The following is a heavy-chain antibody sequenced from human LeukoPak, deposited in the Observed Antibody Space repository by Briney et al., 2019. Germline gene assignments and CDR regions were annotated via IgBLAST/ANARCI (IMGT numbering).Heavy chain of an antibody. D-gene: IGHD3-3*01. CDR2: INESGRT. CDR1: GGSLSGYD. V-gene: IGHV4-34*01. Sequence: SETLSLARSVSGGSLSGYDWGWIRQPPGKGLEWIGEINESGRTNYNPSLESRVSISADPSKNQFSLNLKSVTAADTAVYFCTRGLCWGSACSCFCYMDVWGNGTTVTVSS. CDR3: TRGLCWGSACSCFCYMDV. J-gene: IGHJ6*03.